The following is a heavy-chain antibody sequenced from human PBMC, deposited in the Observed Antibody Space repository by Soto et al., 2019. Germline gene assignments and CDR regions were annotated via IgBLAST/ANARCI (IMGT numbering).Heavy chain of an antibody. V-gene: IGHV3-23*01. D-gene: IGHD3-10*01. CDR3: APNLWFGELYY. Sequence: EVQLLESGGGLVQPGGSLRLSCAASGFTFSSYAMSWVRQAPGKGLEWVSAISGSGGSTYYADSVKCRFTISRDNSKNTLYLQMNSLRAEDTAVYYCAPNLWFGELYYWGQGTLVTVSS. CDR2: ISGSGGST. CDR1: GFTFSSYA. J-gene: IGHJ4*02.